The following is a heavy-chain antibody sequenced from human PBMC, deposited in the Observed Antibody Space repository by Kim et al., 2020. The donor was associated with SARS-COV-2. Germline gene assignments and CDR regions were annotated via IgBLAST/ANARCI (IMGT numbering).Heavy chain of an antibody. V-gene: IGHV3-11*05. Sequence: AESVKGRSSISTDNAKKSLYLQRNSRRAEDTAVYYCARVSSGSSSWYWFDAWGQGTLVTVSS. J-gene: IGHJ5*02. D-gene: IGHD6-13*01. CDR3: ARVSSGSSSWYWFDA.